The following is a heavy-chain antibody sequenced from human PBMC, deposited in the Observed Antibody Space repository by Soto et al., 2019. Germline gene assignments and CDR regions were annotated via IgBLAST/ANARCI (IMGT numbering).Heavy chain of an antibody. V-gene: IGHV4-31*02. CDR1: GDSMATGGHY. D-gene: IGHD7-27*01. Sequence: QVHLQESGPGLVRPSETLSLSCSVSGDSMATGGHYYNWIRHLPGKGLEWIGYIYYSGATHYSPSLSPRAIISIGTSKNQFSLRLISVTAADTALYFCARDKDLEPTVWGYWGQGIQVTVSS. CDR3: ARDKDLEPTVWGY. J-gene: IGHJ4*02. CDR2: IYYSGAT.